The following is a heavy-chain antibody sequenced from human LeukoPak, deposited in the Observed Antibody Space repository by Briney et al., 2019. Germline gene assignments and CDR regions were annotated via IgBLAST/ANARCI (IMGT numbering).Heavy chain of an antibody. V-gene: IGHV4-31*02. J-gene: IGHJ3*02. CDR2: IYYSGST. CDR1: GFTVSSNY. CDR3: ASSDAYYDFWSGTRPDAFDI. D-gene: IGHD3-3*01. Sequence: LRLSCAASGFTVSSNYMSWIRQHPGKGLEWIGYIYYSGSTYYNPSLKSRVTISVDTSKNQFSLKLSSVTAADTAVYYCASSDAYYDFWSGTRPDAFDIWGQGTMVTVSS.